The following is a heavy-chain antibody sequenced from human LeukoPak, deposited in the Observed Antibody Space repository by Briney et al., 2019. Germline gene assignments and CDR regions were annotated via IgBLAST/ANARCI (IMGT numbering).Heavy chain of an antibody. Sequence: ASVKVSCKASGYTFTGYYMHWVRQAPGQGLEWMGWINPNSGGTNYAQKFQGRVTMTRDTSISTAYMELSRLRSDDTAVYYCARDRVSGSPDYYYYYMDVLGKGTTVTVSS. D-gene: IGHD1-26*01. J-gene: IGHJ6*03. V-gene: IGHV1-2*02. CDR1: GYTFTGYY. CDR2: INPNSGGT. CDR3: ARDRVSGSPDYYYYYMDV.